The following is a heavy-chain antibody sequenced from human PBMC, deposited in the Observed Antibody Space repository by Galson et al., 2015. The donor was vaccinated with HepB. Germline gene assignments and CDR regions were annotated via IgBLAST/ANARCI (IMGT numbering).Heavy chain of an antibody. D-gene: IGHD2-2*01. V-gene: IGHV3-21*01. J-gene: IGHJ3*02. CDR2: ISSSSSYI. CDR1: GFTFSSYS. CDR3: ARDRCEGCPDAFDI. Sequence: SLRLSCAASGFTFSSYSMNWVRQAPGKGLEWVSSISSSSSYIYYADSVKGRFTISRDNAKNSLYLQMNSLRAEDTAVYYCARDRCEGCPDAFDIWGQGTMVTVSS.